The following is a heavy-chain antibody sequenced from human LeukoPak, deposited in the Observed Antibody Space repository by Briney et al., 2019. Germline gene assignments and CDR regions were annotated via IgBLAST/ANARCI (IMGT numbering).Heavy chain of an antibody. CDR1: GFTFRTYE. Sequence: GGSLRLSCVASGFTFRTYEMNWVRQAPGKGMGWISYIGSAGNDIYYADSVKGRFTISRDNAKNSLYLQMSSLRAEDTAVYYCARDARFSPGVYFDSWGQGTLVTVSS. J-gene: IGHJ4*02. CDR2: IGSAGNDI. V-gene: IGHV3-48*03. D-gene: IGHD1-14*01. CDR3: ARDARFSPGVYFDS.